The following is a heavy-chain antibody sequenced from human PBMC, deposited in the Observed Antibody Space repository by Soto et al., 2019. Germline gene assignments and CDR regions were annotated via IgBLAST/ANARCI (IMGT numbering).Heavy chain of an antibody. V-gene: IGHV3-66*01. CDR1: GFTVSSNY. Sequence: GGSLRLSCAASGFTVSSNYMSWVRQAPGKGLEWVSVIYSGGSTYYADSVKGRFTISRDNSKNTLYLQMNSLRAEDTAVYYCARDLISGSGSLDHWGQGTLVTVSS. J-gene: IGHJ4*02. CDR2: IYSGGST. D-gene: IGHD3-10*01. CDR3: ARDLISGSGSLDH.